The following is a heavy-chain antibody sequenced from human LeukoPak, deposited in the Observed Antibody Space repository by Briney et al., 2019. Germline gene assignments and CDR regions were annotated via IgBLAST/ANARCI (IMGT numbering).Heavy chain of an antibody. J-gene: IGHJ4*02. V-gene: IGHV3-33*06. CDR2: IWYDGSNK. Sequence: GGSLRLSCAASGFTFSSYGMPWVRQAPGKGLEWVAVIWYDGSNKYYADSVKGRFTISRDNSKNTLYLQMNSLRAEDTAVYYCAKDSRPHDYGGNSAFRYWGQGTLVTVSS. CDR3: AKDSRPHDYGGNSAFRY. CDR1: GFTFSSYG. D-gene: IGHD4-17*01.